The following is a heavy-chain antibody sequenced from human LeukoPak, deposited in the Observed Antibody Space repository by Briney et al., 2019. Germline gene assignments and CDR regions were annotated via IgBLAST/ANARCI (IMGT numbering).Heavy chain of an antibody. CDR1: GYTFTSYG. D-gene: IGHD2-2*01. CDR2: ISAYNGNT. CDR3: ASHPLGYCSSTSCLVRVNWFDP. J-gene: IGHJ5*02. V-gene: IGHV1-18*01. Sequence: ASVKVSCKASGYTFTSYGISWVRQAPGQGLEWMGWISAYNGNTNYAQKLQGRVTMTTDTSTSTAYMELGSLRSDDTAVYYCASHPLGYCSSTSCLVRVNWFDPWGQGTLVTVSS.